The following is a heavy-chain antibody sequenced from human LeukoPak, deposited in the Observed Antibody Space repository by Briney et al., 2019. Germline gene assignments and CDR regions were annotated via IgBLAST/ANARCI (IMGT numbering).Heavy chain of an antibody. CDR3: ASNPGYSSYDAFDI. D-gene: IGHD6-13*01. J-gene: IGHJ3*02. CDR2: IIPIFGTA. Sequence: SVKVSCKTSGGTFSSYAISWVRQAPGQGLEWMGGIIPIFGTANYAQKFQGRVTITADESTSTAYMELSSLRSEDTAVYYCASNPGYSSYDAFDIWGQGTMVTVSS. CDR1: GGTFSSYA. V-gene: IGHV1-69*13.